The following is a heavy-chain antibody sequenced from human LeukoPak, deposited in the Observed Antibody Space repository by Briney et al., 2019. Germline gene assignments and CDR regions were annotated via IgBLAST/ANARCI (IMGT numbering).Heavy chain of an antibody. CDR1: GFTFTTYA. J-gene: IGHJ3*02. CDR2: IGGSGGST. Sequence: GGSLRLSCAASGFTFTTYAMSWVRLAPGKGLEWVSTIGGSGGSTYYADSVKGRFATSRDNSRDTLYLQMNSLRAEDTAIYHCAKQPRYDVDAFDIWGQGTMVTVCS. D-gene: IGHD5-12*01. V-gene: IGHV3-23*01. CDR3: AKQPRYDVDAFDI.